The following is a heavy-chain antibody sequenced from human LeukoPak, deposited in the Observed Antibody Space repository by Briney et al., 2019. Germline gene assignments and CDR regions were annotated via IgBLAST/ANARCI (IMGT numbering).Heavy chain of an antibody. D-gene: IGHD3-3*01. CDR1: GFTFSSYG. Sequence: TGGSLRLSCAASGFTFSSYGMHWVRQAPGKGLEWVAFIRYDGSNKYYADSVKGRFTISRDNSKNTLYLQMNSLRAEDTAVYYCAKSGRFLEWLSYFDYWGQGTLVTGSS. CDR3: AKSGRFLEWLSYFDY. CDR2: IRYDGSNK. J-gene: IGHJ4*02. V-gene: IGHV3-30*02.